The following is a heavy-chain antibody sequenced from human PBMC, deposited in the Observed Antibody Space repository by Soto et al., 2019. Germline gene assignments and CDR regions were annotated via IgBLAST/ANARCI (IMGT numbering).Heavy chain of an antibody. CDR3: ARLGGDSWYYYMDV. CDR1: GYTFTSYG. D-gene: IGHD2-21*01. V-gene: IGHV1-18*01. CDR2: INAYSGNT. J-gene: IGHJ6*03. Sequence: ASVKVSCKASGYTFTSYGISWVRQAPGQGLEWMGWINAYSGNTNYAQKLQGRVTMTTDTSTSTAYMELRSLRSDDTAVYYCARLGGDSWYYYMDVWGKGTTVTVSS.